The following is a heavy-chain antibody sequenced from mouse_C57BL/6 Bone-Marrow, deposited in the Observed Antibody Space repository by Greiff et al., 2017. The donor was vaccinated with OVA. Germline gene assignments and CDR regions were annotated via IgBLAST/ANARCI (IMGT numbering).Heavy chain of an antibody. V-gene: IGHV3-6*01. CDR3: ARDRDDYDGDFDY. CDR2: ISYDGSN. Sequence: EVQLVESGPGLVKPSQSLSLTCSVTGYSITSGYYWNWIRQFPGNKLEWMGYISYDGSNNYNPSLKNRISITRDTSKNQFFLKLNSVTTEDTATYYCARDRDDYDGDFDYWGQGTTLTVSS. D-gene: IGHD2-4*01. J-gene: IGHJ2*01. CDR1: GYSITSGYY.